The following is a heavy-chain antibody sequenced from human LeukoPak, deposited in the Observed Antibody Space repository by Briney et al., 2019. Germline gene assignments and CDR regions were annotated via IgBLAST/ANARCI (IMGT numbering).Heavy chain of an antibody. CDR1: GDSVSSSSYY. J-gene: IGHJ4*02. Sequence: SETLSLNCTVSGDSVSSSSYYWGWIRQPPGKGLEWIGSIYYTEGIYYNPSLKSRVTISVDTSKNQLSLKLSSVTAADSAVYYCAASYGSGSYWDYWGQGTLVTVSS. CDR3: AASYGSGSYWDY. V-gene: IGHV4-39*01. CDR2: IYYTEGI. D-gene: IGHD3-10*01.